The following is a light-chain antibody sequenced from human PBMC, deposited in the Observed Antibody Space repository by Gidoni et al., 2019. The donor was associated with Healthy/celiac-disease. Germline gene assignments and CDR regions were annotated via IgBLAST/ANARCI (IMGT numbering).Light chain of an antibody. Sequence: DIVMTQSPDSLAVSLGERSTINCKSSKSVLYISNNTNYLAWYQQKPGQPPKLLIYWASTRESGVPDRFSVSGSGTDFTLTISSLQAEDVAVYYCQQYYSTLWTFGQGTKVEIK. J-gene: IGKJ1*01. CDR1: KSVLYISNNTNY. V-gene: IGKV4-1*01. CDR2: WAS. CDR3: QQYYSTLWT.